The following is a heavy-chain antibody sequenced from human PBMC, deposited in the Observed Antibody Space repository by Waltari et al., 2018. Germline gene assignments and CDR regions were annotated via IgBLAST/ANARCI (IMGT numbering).Heavy chain of an antibody. CDR3: ASPMGVGPLTRYDGLDV. J-gene: IGHJ6*02. D-gene: IGHD3-16*01. CDR1: GGSFNTYS. V-gene: IGHV1-69*01. Sequence: QVQLVQSGAEVKQPGSSVRVSCRASGGSFNTYSLSWVRQAPGQGLEWMGGITPIFGTPHYAQKFQGRVTSTAGESTSTAYMDLTSLRADDTAVYYCASPMGVGPLTRYDGLDVWGQGTTVIVSS. CDR2: ITPIFGTP.